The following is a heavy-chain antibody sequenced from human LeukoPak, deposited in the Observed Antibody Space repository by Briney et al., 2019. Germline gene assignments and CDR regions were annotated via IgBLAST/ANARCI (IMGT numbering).Heavy chain of an antibody. CDR3: ARDSSRVFWSGTQDYGMDV. CDR1: GGTFISYA. D-gene: IGHD3-3*01. Sequence: SVKVSCKASGGTFISYAISRVRQAPGQGLEWMGGIIPIFGTANYAQKFQGRVTITADESTSTAYMELSSLRSEDTAVYYCARDSSRVFWSGTQDYGMDVWGQGTTVTVSS. V-gene: IGHV1-69*13. CDR2: IIPIFGTA. J-gene: IGHJ6*02.